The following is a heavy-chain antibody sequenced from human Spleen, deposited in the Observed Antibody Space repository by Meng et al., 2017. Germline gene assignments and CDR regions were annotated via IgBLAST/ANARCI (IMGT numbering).Heavy chain of an antibody. CDR1: GWSFSGYY. CDR2: INHSGST. J-gene: IGHJ4*02. Sequence: VQLQQWGAGLLKPSETLSLTCSVYGWSFSGYYGSWIRQPPGKGLEWIGEINHSGSTNYNPSLKSRVTISVDTSKNQFSLKLSSVTAADTAVYYCARVAYRWGGDCSYFDYWGQGTLVTVSS. CDR3: ARVAYRWGGDCSYFDY. V-gene: IGHV4-34*01. D-gene: IGHD2-21*02.